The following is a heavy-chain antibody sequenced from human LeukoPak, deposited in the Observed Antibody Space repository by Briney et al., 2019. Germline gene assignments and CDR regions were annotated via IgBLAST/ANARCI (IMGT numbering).Heavy chain of an antibody. Sequence: ASVKVSCKASGYTFTNYAMNWVRQAPGQGLEWMGWINTNTENPTYAQGFTGRFDFSLDTSVSTAYLQISSLQPEDTAVYYCARLPSGSRAVYYFDYWGQGTLVAVSS. D-gene: IGHD1-26*01. CDR1: GYTFTNYA. CDR3: ARLPSGSRAVYYFDY. CDR2: INTNTENP. V-gene: IGHV7-4-1*02. J-gene: IGHJ4*02.